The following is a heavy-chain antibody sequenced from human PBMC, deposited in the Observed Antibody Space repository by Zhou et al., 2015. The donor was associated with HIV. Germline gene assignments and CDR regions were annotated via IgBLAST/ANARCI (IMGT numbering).Heavy chain of an antibody. Sequence: QVQLVQSGVEVKKPGSSVKVSCKASGGTFSSYAISWVRQAPGQGLEWMGGIIPIFSTANYPQKFQGRVTITADESTSTAYMELSSLRSEDTAVYYCARGTDTAMVTDAFDIWGQGTMVTVSS. CDR2: IIPIFSTA. D-gene: IGHD5-18*01. CDR1: GGTFSSYA. V-gene: IGHV1-69*01. CDR3: ARGTDTAMVTDAFDI. J-gene: IGHJ3*02.